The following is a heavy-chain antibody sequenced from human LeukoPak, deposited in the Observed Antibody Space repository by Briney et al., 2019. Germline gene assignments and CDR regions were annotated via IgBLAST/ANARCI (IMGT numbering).Heavy chain of an antibody. D-gene: IGHD2-15*01. V-gene: IGHV4-31*03. J-gene: IGHJ3*02. CDR3: ARDLGGTGYCSGGSCYPADAFDI. CDR1: GGSVSSGSYY. CDR2: IYYSGST. Sequence: SETLSLTCTVSGGSVSSGSYYWSWIRQPPGKGLEWIGYIYYSGSTYYNPSLKSRVTISVDTSKNQFSLKLSSVTAADTAVYYCARDLGGTGYCSGGSCYPADAFDIWGQGTMVTVSS.